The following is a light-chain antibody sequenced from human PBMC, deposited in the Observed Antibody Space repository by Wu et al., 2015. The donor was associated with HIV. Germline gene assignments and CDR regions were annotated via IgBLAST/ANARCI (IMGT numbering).Light chain of an antibody. CDR2: GAS. Sequence: EIVLTQSPGTLSLSPGERATLSCRASQSVSSSYLAWYQQKPGQAPRLLIYGASSRATGIPDRFSGSGSGTDFTLTISRLEPEDFAVYYCQQYYNWPPFTFGQGTRLDIE. CDR3: QQYYNWPPFT. J-gene: IGKJ5*01. CDR1: QSVSSSY. V-gene: IGKV3-20*01.